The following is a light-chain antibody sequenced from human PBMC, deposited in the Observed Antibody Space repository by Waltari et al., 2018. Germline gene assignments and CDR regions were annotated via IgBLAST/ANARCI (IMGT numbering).Light chain of an antibody. CDR3: CSYAGSYTFVI. Sequence: QSALTQPRSVSGSPGQSVTISCPGTSSDVGNYTYFSWYQQLPNKAPKPMIYDVSERPSGVPDRFSGSKSGNTASLTISGLLSEDEADYYCCSYAGSYTFVIFGGGTKLTVL. CDR1: SSDVGNYTY. J-gene: IGLJ2*01. CDR2: DVS. V-gene: IGLV2-11*01.